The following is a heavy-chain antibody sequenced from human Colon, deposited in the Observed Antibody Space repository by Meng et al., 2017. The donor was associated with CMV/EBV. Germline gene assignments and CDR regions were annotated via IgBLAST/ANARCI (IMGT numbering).Heavy chain of an antibody. CDR2: ISSDGGTT. V-gene: IGHV3-74*01. D-gene: IGHD1-26*01. CDR1: GLTFTNYW. CDR3: ARGVGESLGWEMGY. J-gene: IGHJ4*02. Sequence: HLVESGGGLVQPGGSLRLSWGASGLTFTNYWMDWVRQGPGKGPVWVSRISSDGGTTSYAESVKGRFTISRDNAKKTLYLQMNSLRVEDTGVYYCARGVGESLGWEMGYWGQGTLVTVSS.